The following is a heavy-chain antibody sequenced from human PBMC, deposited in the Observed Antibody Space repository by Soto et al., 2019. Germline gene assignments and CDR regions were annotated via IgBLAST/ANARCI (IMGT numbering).Heavy chain of an antibody. CDR3: AQIQANSRAFDY. V-gene: IGHV3-23*01. CDR1: VFTFSSYA. J-gene: IGHJ4*02. Sequence: GGSLRLSCASSVFTFSSYAMSCVRHSPGKWLEWVSAISGSGGSTYYADSVKGRFTISRDNSKNTLYLQMNSLRAEDTAVYYCAQIQANSRAFDYWGQGTLVTVSS. CDR2: ISGSGGST. D-gene: IGHD3-22*01.